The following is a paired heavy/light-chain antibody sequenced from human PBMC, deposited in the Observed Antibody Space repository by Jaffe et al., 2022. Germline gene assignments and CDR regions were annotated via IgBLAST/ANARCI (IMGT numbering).Heavy chain of an antibody. D-gene: IGHD4-17*01. J-gene: IGHJ4*02. Sequence: QVQLQESGPGLVKPSETLSLTCAVSGYSITSGYSWAWIRQPPGKGLEWIGSIYHSGSTYHNPSLKSRVTMSVDTSKNQFSLRLTSVTAADTAVYYCARHPTVNPSFDLWGQGTLVTVSS. CDR1: GYSITSGYS. V-gene: IGHV4-38-2*01. CDR3: ARHPTVNPSFDL. CDR2: IYHSGST.
Light chain of an antibody. CDR2: EVS. J-gene: IGLJ1*01. CDR1: SSDVGGYNF. Sequence: QSALTQPPSASGSPGQSVTISCTGTSSDVGGYNFVTWYQQHPGKAPKLMIYEVSERPSGVPDRFSGSKSGNTASLTVSGLQAEDEADYYCSSYAGSNNYVFGTGTKVTVL. V-gene: IGLV2-8*01. CDR3: SSYAGSNNYV.